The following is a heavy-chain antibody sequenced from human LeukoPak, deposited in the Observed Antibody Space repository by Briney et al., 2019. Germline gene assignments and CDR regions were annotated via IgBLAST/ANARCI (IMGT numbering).Heavy chain of an antibody. CDR2: IYTNGGA. CDR1: GGSVTSGNYY. Sequence: SETLSLTCTVSGGSVTSGNYYWHWIRQPAGKGLEWIGRIYTNGGASYNPSLKSRVTISIDASKNQFSLKLSSVTAADTAVYYCAREPPGYWGQGILVTVSS. CDR3: AREPPGY. J-gene: IGHJ4*02. V-gene: IGHV4-61*02.